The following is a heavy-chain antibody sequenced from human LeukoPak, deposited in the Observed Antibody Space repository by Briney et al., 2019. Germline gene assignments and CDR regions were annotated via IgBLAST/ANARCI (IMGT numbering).Heavy chain of an antibody. J-gene: IGHJ4*02. CDR2: IYYSGST. D-gene: IGHD4-17*01. CDR1: GFTFSSYA. V-gene: IGHV4-39*01. Sequence: GSLRLSCAASGFTFSSYAMSWARQPPGKGLEWIGSIYYSGSTYYNPSLKSRVTISVDTSKNQFSLKLSSVTAADTAVYYCARHGYGDYGSIDYWGQGTLVTVSS. CDR3: ARHGYGDYGSIDY.